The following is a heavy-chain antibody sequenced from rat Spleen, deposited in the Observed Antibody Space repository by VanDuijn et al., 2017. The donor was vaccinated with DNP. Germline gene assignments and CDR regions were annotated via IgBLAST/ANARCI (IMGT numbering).Heavy chain of an antibody. CDR2: INYSGST. CDR3: ARGNDGFVPYWVFDF. J-gene: IGHJ1*01. Sequence: EVQLQESGPGLMKPSQSLSLTCSVTGFSITSNYWAWIRKLPGNKMEWIGYINYSGSTGYNPSLKSRFSITRDTAKNRFFLQLDSVTTEDTASYFCARGNDGFVPYWVFDFWGQGTMVTVSS. V-gene: IGHV3-1*01. D-gene: IGHD1-12*03. CDR1: GFSITSNY.